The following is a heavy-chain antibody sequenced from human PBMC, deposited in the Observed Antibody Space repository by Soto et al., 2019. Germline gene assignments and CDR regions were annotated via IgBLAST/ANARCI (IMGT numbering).Heavy chain of an antibody. Sequence: LSLTCAISGDSVSSTSAAWSWIRQSPSRGLEWLGRTYYRSKWYSDYAVSVKSRITINPDTSKNQFSLQLNSVTPEDTAVYYCARGSYYSGWVWGQGTLVTVSS. CDR3: ARGSYYSGWV. V-gene: IGHV6-1*01. J-gene: IGHJ4*02. CDR1: GDSVSSTSAA. CDR2: TYYRSKWYS. D-gene: IGHD6-19*01.